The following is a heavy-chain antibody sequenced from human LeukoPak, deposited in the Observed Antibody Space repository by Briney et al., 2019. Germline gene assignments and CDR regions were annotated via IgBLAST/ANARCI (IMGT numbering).Heavy chain of an antibody. J-gene: IGHJ4*02. CDR1: VFTFSSYA. CDR3: ARRGHGSGRYYFDY. CDR2: IGASIPNT. V-gene: IGHV3-23*01. Sequence: GGSLRLSCAASVFTFSSYAMSWVRQAPGKGLERVSAIGASIPNTYYTDSVRGRFTISRDNSKNTLSLQMRSLRAEDTAVYFCARRGHGSGRYYFDYWGQGTLVTVSS. D-gene: IGHD3-10*01.